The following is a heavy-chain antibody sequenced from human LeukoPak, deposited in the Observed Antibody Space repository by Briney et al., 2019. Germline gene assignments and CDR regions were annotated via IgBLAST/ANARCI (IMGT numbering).Heavy chain of an antibody. CDR3: ARMLKYDLYYMGV. J-gene: IGHJ6*03. Sequence: SETLSLTCTVSGGSISSYYWSWIRQPPGKGLEWIGYIYYSGSTNYNPSLKSRVTISVDTSKNQFSLKLSSVTAADTAVYYCARMLKYDLYYMGVWGKGTTVTVSS. D-gene: IGHD3-3*01. CDR1: GGSISSYY. CDR2: IYYSGST. V-gene: IGHV4-59*01.